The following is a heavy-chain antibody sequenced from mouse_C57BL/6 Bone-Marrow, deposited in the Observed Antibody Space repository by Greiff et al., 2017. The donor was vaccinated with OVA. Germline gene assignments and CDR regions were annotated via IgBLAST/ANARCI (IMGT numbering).Heavy chain of an antibody. CDR2: IDPSDSYT. J-gene: IGHJ3*01. CDR3: EKYANCEGGLWFAY. Sequence: VQLQQPGAELVMPGASVKLSCKASGYTFTSYWMHWVKQRPGQGLEWIGEIDPSDSYTNYNQKFKGKSTLTVDKSSSTAYIQLSSLTSEDSAVYYGEKYANCEGGLWFAYWGQGTLVTVSA. CDR1: GYTFTSYW. D-gene: IGHD2-10*02. V-gene: IGHV1-69*01.